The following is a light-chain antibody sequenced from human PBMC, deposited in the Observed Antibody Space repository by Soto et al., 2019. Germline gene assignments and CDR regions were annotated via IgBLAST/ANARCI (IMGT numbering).Light chain of an antibody. CDR2: EVS. Sequence: IQLTQSPSSLSASVGDRVTITCGASQGINTFLAWYQHKPGKAPNLLIYEVSTLHSGVPSRFSGSGSGTEFTLTISSLRPDDFATYYCQHYSGDRATFGQGTKVDIK. V-gene: IGKV1-9*01. CDR1: QGINTF. CDR3: QHYSGDRAT. J-gene: IGKJ1*01.